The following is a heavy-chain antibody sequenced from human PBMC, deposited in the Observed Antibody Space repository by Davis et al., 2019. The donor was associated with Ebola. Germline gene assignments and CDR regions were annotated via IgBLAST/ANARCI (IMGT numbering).Heavy chain of an antibody. J-gene: IGHJ4*02. CDR3: AARYGDYAPIDY. CDR1: GFTFSSYS. V-gene: IGHV3-21*01. D-gene: IGHD4-17*01. CDR2: ISSSSSYI. Sequence: GESLKISCAASGFTFSSYSMNWVRQAPGKGLEWVSSISSSSSYIYYADSVKGRLTISRDNAKNSLYLQMNSLRAEDTAVYYCAARYGDYAPIDYWGQGTLVTVSS.